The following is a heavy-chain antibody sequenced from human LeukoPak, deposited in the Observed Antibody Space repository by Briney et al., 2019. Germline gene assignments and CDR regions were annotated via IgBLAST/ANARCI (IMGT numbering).Heavy chain of an antibody. V-gene: IGHV4-39*07. J-gene: IGHJ4*02. Sequence: SETLSLTCTVSGGSIRSSYYYWGWIRQPPGKGLEWIGSIYDSGSTYYNPSLKSRVTISVDTSKNQFSLKLSSVTAADTAVYYCARDDYGDMRFDYWGQGTLVTVSS. CDR1: GGSIRSSYYY. D-gene: IGHD4-17*01. CDR2: IYDSGST. CDR3: ARDDYGDMRFDY.